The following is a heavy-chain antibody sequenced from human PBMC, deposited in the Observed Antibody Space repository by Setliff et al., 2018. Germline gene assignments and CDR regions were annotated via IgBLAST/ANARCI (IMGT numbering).Heavy chain of an antibody. CDR3: ARDRQYCSSPTCYSSYFYYYAMDI. D-gene: IGHD2-2*02. Sequence: SETLSLTCAIYGQSFSDYYWSWVRQPPGKGLEWIGEIYHSGSTNYNPSLKSRVTISVDTSKNQFPLKLSSVTAADTAVYYCARDRQYCSSPTCYSSYFYYYAMDIWGQGTTVTVSS. CDR1: GQSFSDYY. V-gene: IGHV4-34*01. J-gene: IGHJ6*02. CDR2: IYHSGST.